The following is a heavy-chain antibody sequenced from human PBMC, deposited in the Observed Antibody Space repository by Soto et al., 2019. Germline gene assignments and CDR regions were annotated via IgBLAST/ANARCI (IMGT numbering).Heavy chain of an antibody. V-gene: IGHV4-59*08. J-gene: IGHJ3*02. Sequence: QVQLQESGPGLVKPSETLSLTCTVSGVSISSYYWSWIRQPPGKGLEWIVHIYYSGSTIYNPSLKSRVTMSVDTSKNRFSLRLNSVTAADTAVYYCARQGAVAGFSALDICGQGTMVTVSS. CDR3: ARQGAVAGFSALDI. D-gene: IGHD6-19*01. CDR1: GVSISSYY. CDR2: IYYSGST.